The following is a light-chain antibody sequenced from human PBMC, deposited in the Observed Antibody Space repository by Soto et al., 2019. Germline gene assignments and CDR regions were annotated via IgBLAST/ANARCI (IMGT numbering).Light chain of an antibody. CDR3: QQYNSYWYT. CDR1: QSISSW. CDR2: KAS. Sequence: DIQMTQSPSTLSASVGDRVTITCRASQSISSWLAWYQQKPGKAPKLLIYKASSLESGVPSRFSGSGSGTEFTLTISSLXXXXFATYYCQQYNSYWYTFGQGTKVDIK. V-gene: IGKV1-5*03. J-gene: IGKJ2*01.